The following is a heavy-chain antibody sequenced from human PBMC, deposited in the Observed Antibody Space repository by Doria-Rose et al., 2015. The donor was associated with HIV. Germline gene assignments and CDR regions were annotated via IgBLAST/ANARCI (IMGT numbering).Heavy chain of an antibody. V-gene: IGHV3-21*01. CDR2: ISSTSAYI. J-gene: IGHJ4*02. D-gene: IGHD3-10*01. CDR3: ATGVTLDY. CDR1: GSAFSSHR. Sequence: VQLVQSGGGLVRPGGSLRLSCATSGSAFSSHRIHWVRQAPGKGLEWVSSISSTSAYINYADSVSSRFIISRNNARNSLYLQMDSLRAEDTAIYYCATGVTLDYWGQGTLVTVSS.